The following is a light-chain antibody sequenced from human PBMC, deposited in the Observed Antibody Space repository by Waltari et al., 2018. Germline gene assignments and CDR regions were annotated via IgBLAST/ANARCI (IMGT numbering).Light chain of an antibody. J-gene: IGLJ3*02. CDR3: NSYAGSSSWV. Sequence: QSALTQPASVSGSPGQSITISCPGTSSDVGFYNYVSWYQQHPGKAPKLMIYDVSERPSGVSNRFSCSKSGNTASLTISGLQAEDEADYYCNSYAGSSSWVFGGGTKLTVL. CDR1: SSDVGFYNY. V-gene: IGLV2-14*01. CDR2: DVS.